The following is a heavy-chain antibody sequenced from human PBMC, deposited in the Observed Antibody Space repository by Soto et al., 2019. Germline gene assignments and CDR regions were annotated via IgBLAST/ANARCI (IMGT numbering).Heavy chain of an antibody. J-gene: IGHJ6*02. CDR3: ARDSPYGANGVCFMDV. V-gene: IGHV1-69*06. CDR1: GGSFISFA. D-gene: IGHD2-8*01. Sequence: SVKVSCKASGGSFISFAITWVRQAPGQGLEWMGGIMPIFGTTNYAQRFQGRVTISADTSTSTAYMELTSLRYEDTAVYYCARDSPYGANGVCFMDVWGQGTTVTVSS. CDR2: IMPIFGTT.